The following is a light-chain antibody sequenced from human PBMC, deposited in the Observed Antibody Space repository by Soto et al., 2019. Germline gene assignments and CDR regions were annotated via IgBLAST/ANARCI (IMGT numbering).Light chain of an antibody. CDR2: DAS. CDR1: QSISTW. V-gene: IGKV1-5*01. J-gene: IGKJ4*01. CDR3: QQYDTYSLT. Sequence: DIQMTQSPSTLSASVGDRVTITCRAAQSISTWLAWYQQKPGKARKLLIYDASSLQSGVPSRFSGSGSGTEFTLTISALQPDDFATYYCQQYDTYSLTFGGGTKVDI.